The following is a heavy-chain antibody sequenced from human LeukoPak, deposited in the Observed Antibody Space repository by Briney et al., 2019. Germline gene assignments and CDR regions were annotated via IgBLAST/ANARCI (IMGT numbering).Heavy chain of an antibody. J-gene: IGHJ4*02. Sequence: ASVKVSCKASGYTFTSYGISWVRQAPGQGLEWMGWISAYNGNTNYAQKLQGRVTMTTDTSTSTAYMELRSLRSDDTAVYYCARVMATRDGYNHRAYFDYWGQGTLVTVSS. CDR2: ISAYNGNT. CDR1: GYTFTSYG. V-gene: IGHV1-18*01. D-gene: IGHD5-24*01. CDR3: ARVMATRDGYNHRAYFDY.